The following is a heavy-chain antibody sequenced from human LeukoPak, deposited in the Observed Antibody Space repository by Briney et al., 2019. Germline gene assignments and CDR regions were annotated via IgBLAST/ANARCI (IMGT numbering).Heavy chain of an antibody. Sequence: GGSLRLSCAASGFTFSSYSMNWVRQAPGKGLEWVSYISSSSSTIFSADALKGRFTISRDDAKNLLYLDMNSLRAEDTAVYYCARGHTAVTRHFDFWGQGTLVTVSS. CDR3: ARGHTAVTRHFDF. CDR1: GFTFSSYS. CDR2: ISSSSSTI. V-gene: IGHV3-48*04. J-gene: IGHJ4*02. D-gene: IGHD4-17*01.